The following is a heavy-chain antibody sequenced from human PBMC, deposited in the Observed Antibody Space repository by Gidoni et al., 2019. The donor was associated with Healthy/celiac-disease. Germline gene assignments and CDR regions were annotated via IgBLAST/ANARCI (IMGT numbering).Heavy chain of an antibody. J-gene: IGHJ6*02. CDR2: ISYDGSNK. V-gene: IGHV3-30-3*01. CDR3: ARDPMIVVVTPRPIYYGMDV. Sequence: QVQLVESGGGAVQPGRSLRLSCAASGFTFSSYPMHWVRQAPGKGLEWVAVISYDGSNKYYADSVKGRFTISRDNSKNTLYLQMNSLRAEDTAVYYCARDPMIVVVTPRPIYYGMDVWGQGTTVTVSS. CDR1: GFTFSSYP. D-gene: IGHD3-22*01.